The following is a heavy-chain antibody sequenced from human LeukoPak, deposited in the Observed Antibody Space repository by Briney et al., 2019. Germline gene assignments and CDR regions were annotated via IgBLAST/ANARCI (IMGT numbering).Heavy chain of an antibody. CDR2: ISGSGGSK. D-gene: IGHD3-3*01. J-gene: IGHJ4*02. CDR1: GFTFSSYA. CDR3: AKSDYDFWSGYYTGIPFFDY. V-gene: IGHV3-23*01. Sequence: GGSLRLSCAASGFTFSSYAMSWVRQAPGKGLEWVSAISGSGGSKYYADSVKGRFTISRDNSKNTLYLQMNSLRAEDTAVYYCAKSDYDFWSGYYTGIPFFDYWGQGTLVTVSS.